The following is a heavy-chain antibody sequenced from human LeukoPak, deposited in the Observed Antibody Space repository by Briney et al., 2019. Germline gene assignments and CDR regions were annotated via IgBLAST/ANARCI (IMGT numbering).Heavy chain of an antibody. CDR1: GFTFSSYE. J-gene: IGHJ4*02. D-gene: IGHD6-19*01. CDR3: VLRGAVAAADF. CDR2: ISSSGSPI. Sequence: PGGSLRLSCAAPGFTFSSYEMSWVRQAPGKGLEWVSYISSSGSPIYYADSVEGRFTISRDNAKNSLYLQMNSLRAEDTAVYYCVLRGAVAAADFWGQGTLVTVSS. V-gene: IGHV3-48*03.